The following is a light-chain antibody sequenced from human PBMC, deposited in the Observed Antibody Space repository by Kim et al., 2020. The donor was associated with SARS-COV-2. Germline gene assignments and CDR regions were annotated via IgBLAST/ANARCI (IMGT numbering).Light chain of an antibody. J-gene: IGKJ1*01. Sequence: EIVLTRSPGTLSLSPGERATLSCRASQNVGSNYLAWYRQKSGQAPRLLIYGASTRATGIPDRFSGSGSGTDFTLTISRLEPEDVAVYYCQQYSSSPPETFGQGTKVDIK. CDR3: QQYSSSPPET. CDR2: GAS. V-gene: IGKV3-20*01. CDR1: QNVGSNY.